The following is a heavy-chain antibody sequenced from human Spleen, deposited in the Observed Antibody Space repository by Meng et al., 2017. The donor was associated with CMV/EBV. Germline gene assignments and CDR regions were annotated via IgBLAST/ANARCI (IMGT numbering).Heavy chain of an antibody. CDR1: GASISSGDYH. V-gene: IGHV4-30-4*08. J-gene: IGHJ4*02. D-gene: IGHD7-27*01. CDR3: ARAGSWGQIDY. CDR2: IYRSGIT. Sequence: SETLSLTCTVSGASISSGDYHWTWIRQPPGKGLGWIGYIYRSGITYYNPSLKSRLTMSVDTSKNQFSLRLKSVTAADTAVYYCARAGSWGQIDYWGQGTLVTVSS.